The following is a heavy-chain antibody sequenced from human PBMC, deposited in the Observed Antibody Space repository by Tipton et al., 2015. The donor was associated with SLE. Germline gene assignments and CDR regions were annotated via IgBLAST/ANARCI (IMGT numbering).Heavy chain of an antibody. CDR3: ASRASSGYYSFDY. CDR1: GFTVSSNY. J-gene: IGHJ4*02. V-gene: IGHV3-53*04. Sequence: GSLRLSCAASGFTVSSNYMSWVRQAPGKGLEWVSVIYSGGSTYYADSVKGRFPISRHNSKNTLYLQMNSLRAEDTAVYYCASRASSGYYSFDYWGQGTLVAVSS. CDR2: IYSGGST. D-gene: IGHD3-22*01.